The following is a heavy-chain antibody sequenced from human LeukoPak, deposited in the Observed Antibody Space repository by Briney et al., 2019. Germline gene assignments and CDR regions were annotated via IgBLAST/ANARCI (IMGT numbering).Heavy chain of an antibody. CDR1: GNYW. J-gene: IGHJ4*02. CDR2: INSDGSWT. CDR3: ARDPSGYFDY. V-gene: IGHV3-74*01. Sequence: PGGSLRLSCAASGNYWMHWVRQAPGKGLVWVSHINSDGSWTGYADSLKGRFTISRDNAKNSLYLQMNSLRAEDTAVYYCARDPSGYFDYWGQGTLVTVSS.